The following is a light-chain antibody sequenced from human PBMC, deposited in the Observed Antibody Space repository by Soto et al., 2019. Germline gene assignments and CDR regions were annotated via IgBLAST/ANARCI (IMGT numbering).Light chain of an antibody. CDR1: QTISSW. CDR2: DAS. Sequence: DIHRTQSPSTVSSSLGDRVTITLLASQTISSWLAWYQQKPGKAPNLLIYDASTLERGVPSRFSGTGSGTEFTLTIDRLQPDDFATYYCQQYHTSSITFGQGTRLEIK. CDR3: QQYHTSSIT. J-gene: IGKJ5*01. V-gene: IGKV1-5*01.